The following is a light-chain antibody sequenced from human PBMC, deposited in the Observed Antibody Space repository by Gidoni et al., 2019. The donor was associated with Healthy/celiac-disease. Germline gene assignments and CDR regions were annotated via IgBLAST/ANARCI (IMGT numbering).Light chain of an antibody. V-gene: IGKV2D-29*01. J-gene: IGKJ2*01. CDR1: QSLLHSSGSTC. CDR3: MQSKRLPQYT. CDR2: EVS. Sequence: DVVLTQSPLPLSVTTGQPASISCKSSQSLLHSSGSTCFYWYLQKPGQPPQLLIYEVSNRCSGVPDRFSSSGSGTDVTLKISRVEAEDVGVYYCMQSKRLPQYTFXXXTKLEIK.